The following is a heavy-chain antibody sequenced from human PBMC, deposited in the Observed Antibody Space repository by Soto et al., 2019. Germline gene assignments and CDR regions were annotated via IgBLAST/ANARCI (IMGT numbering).Heavy chain of an antibody. CDR1: GFTCSSYG. D-gene: IGHD6-13*01. CDR2: ISYDGSNK. Sequence: QVPLVESGGGVVQPGRSLRLSCAASGFTCSSYGMHWVRQAPGKGLEWVAVISYDGSNKDYADSVKGRFTISRDNSKNTLYLQMNSLSAEDTAVYYCAKIVNPQYSSSWYGMDVWGQGTTVTVSS. V-gene: IGHV3-30*18. CDR3: AKIVNPQYSSSWYGMDV. J-gene: IGHJ6*02.